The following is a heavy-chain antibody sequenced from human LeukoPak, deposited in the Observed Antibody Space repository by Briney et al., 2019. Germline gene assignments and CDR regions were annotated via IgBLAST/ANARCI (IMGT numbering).Heavy chain of an antibody. CDR2: IYYSGSA. CDR1: GGSISSSSYY. Sequence: SETLSLTCTISGGSISSSSYYWGWIRQPPGKGLEWIGTIYYSGSAYHNPSLKSRVTISVDTSKSQFSLKLSSVTAADTAVYYCARQAWNYFDYWGQGTLVTVSS. D-gene: IGHD1-1*01. V-gene: IGHV4-39*01. CDR3: ARQAWNYFDY. J-gene: IGHJ4*02.